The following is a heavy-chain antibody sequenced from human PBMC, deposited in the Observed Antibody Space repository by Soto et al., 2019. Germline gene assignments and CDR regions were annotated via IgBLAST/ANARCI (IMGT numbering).Heavy chain of an antibody. CDR2: IIPIFGTA. Sequence: SVKVSCKASGGTFSSYAISWVRQAPGQGLEWMGGIIPIFGTANYAQKFQGRVTITADESTSTAYMELSSLRSEDTAVYYCARGRSHYYDSSGNFDSWGQGTMVTVSS. CDR3: ARGRSHYYDSSGNFDS. D-gene: IGHD3-22*01. V-gene: IGHV1-69*13. J-gene: IGHJ4*02. CDR1: GGTFSSYA.